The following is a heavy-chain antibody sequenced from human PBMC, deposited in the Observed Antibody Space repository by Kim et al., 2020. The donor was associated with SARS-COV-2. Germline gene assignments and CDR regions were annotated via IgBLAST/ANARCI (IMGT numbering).Heavy chain of an antibody. CDR3: ARDTGGFGESD. CDR1: GGSISSSSYY. Sequence: SETLSLTCTVSGGSISSSSYYWGWIRQPPGKGLEWIGSIYYSGSTYYNPSLKSRVTISVDTSKNQFSLKLSSVTAADTAVYYCARDTGGFGESDWGQGT. D-gene: IGHD3-10*01. CDR2: IYYSGST. V-gene: IGHV4-39*07. J-gene: IGHJ4*02.